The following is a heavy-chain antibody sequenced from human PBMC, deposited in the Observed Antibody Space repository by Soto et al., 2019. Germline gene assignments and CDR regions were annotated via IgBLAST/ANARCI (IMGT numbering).Heavy chain of an antibody. V-gene: IGHV3-7*01. CDR1: GFTFSSYW. Sequence: EVQLVESGGGLVQPGGSLRLSCAASGFTFSSYWMSWVRQAPGKGLEWVANIKQDGSEKYYVDSVKGRFTISRDNAKNSLYLQMNRLRAGDTAVYDCARETNYGDYSDCWGQGTLVTVSS. J-gene: IGHJ4*02. CDR2: IKQDGSEK. D-gene: IGHD4-17*01. CDR3: ARETNYGDYSDC.